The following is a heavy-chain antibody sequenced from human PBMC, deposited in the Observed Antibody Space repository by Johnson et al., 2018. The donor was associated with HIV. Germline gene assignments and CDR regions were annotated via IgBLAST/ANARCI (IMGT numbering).Heavy chain of an antibody. D-gene: IGHD4-23*01. CDR3: ASQRWKQGDAFDI. V-gene: IGHV3-9*01. J-gene: IGHJ3*02. Sequence: VQLVESGGGLVQPGRSLRLSCVASGFTFDDYAIHWVRQAPGKGLEWVSGISWNSGTIGYADSVKGRFTIFRDSAKNSLYLQMNSLRAEDTAVYYCASQRWKQGDAFDIWGQGTMVTVSS. CDR1: GFTFDDYA. CDR2: ISWNSGTI.